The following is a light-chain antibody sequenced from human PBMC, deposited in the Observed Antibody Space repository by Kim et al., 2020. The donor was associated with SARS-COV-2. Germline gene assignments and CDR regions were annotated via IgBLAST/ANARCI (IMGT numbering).Light chain of an antibody. CDR1: QSVGTS. CDR2: GAY. V-gene: IGKV3-15*01. Sequence: PATLSVSPGEGVTLSCRTSQSVGTSLAWYQQKPGQAPRLLIYGAYSRAAGAPARFSGRGSGTQFTLTISSLQSDDFAVYYCQHSVTFGGGTKVEI. CDR3: QHSVT. J-gene: IGKJ4*01.